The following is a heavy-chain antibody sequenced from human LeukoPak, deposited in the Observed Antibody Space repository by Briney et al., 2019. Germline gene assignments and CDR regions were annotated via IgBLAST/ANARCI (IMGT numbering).Heavy chain of an antibody. CDR1: GGSITNDNYY. CDR2: IYYRGTT. V-gene: IGHV4-39*01. CDR3: ARHRYYYDRSGSSFDS. D-gene: IGHD3-22*01. Sequence: SETLSLTCSVSGGSITNDNYYWGWIRQPPGKGLEWIGGIYYRGTTSYMPSLKSRVTISVDPSKNQFSLKLDSVTAADTSVYYCARHRYYYDRSGSSFDSWGQGTLVTVSS. J-gene: IGHJ4*02.